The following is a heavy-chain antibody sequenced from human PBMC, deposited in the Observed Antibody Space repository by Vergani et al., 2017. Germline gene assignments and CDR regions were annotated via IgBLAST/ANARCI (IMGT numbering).Heavy chain of an antibody. CDR3: ARDHRDYNNYPGTFDI. V-gene: IGHV3-11*01. D-gene: IGHD5-24*01. CDR1: GFSFSDHY. CDR2: ISNSGNTI. J-gene: IGHJ3*02. Sequence: VQVVESGGGLVQPGGSLRLSCAASGFSFSDHYMTWIRQAPGKGLEWVSYISNSGNTIEYADSVKGRFSISRDNAKSSLFLQMDSLRAEDTAVYYCARDHRDYNNYPGTFDIWGQGSMVTVSS.